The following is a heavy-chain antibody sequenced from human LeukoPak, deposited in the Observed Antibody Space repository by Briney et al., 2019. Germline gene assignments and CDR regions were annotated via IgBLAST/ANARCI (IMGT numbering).Heavy chain of an antibody. V-gene: IGHV1-8*01. D-gene: IGHD6-13*01. Sequence: ASVKVSCKASGYTFTSYDISWVRQATGQGLEWMGWMNPNSGNTGYAQKFQGRVTMTRNTSISTAYMELSSLRSEDTAVYYCARDARIAAAYQPVGEDYMDVWGKGTTVTVSS. CDR3: ARDARIAAAYQPVGEDYMDV. J-gene: IGHJ6*03. CDR2: MNPNSGNT. CDR1: GYTFTSYD.